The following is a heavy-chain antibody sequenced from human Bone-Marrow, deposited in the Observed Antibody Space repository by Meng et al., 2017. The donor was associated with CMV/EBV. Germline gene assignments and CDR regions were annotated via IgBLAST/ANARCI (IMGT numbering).Heavy chain of an antibody. CDR2: IKQDGSEK. CDR1: GFTFSSYW. CDR3: ARVSPSGGYDFWSGYLETVYYYYGMDV. D-gene: IGHD3-3*01. Sequence: GESLKISCAASGFTFSSYWMSWVRQAPGKGLEWVANIKQDGSEKYYVDSVKGRFTISRDNAKNSLYLQMNSLRAEDTAVYYCARVSPSGGYDFWSGYLETVYYYYGMDVWGQGTTVTGSS. J-gene: IGHJ6*02. V-gene: IGHV3-7*01.